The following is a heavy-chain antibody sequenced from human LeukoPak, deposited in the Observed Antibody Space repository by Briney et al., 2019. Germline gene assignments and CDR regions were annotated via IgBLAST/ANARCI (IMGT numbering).Heavy chain of an antibody. CDR1: GFTVSSNY. CDR2: IYSGGST. J-gene: IGHJ4*02. D-gene: IGHD2-15*01. Sequence: GGSLRLSCAASGFTVSSNYMSWVRQAPGKGLEWVSVIYSGGSTYYADSVKGRFTISRGNSKNTLYLQMNSLKIEDTAVYYCARGSVGTPPPFDFWGQGTLVTVSS. CDR3: ARGSVGTPPPFDF. V-gene: IGHV3-53*05.